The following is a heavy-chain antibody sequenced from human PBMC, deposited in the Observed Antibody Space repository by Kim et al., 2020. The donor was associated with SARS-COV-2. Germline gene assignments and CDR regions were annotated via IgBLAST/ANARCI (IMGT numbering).Heavy chain of an antibody. Sequence: NDEPETGKSRITITVDPTRNQFSLQLNSVTPEDTAVYYCARKYQLLEFDYWGQGTLVTVSS. J-gene: IGHJ4*02. V-gene: IGHV6-1*01. CDR3: ARKYQLLEFDY. CDR2: N. D-gene: IGHD2-2*01.